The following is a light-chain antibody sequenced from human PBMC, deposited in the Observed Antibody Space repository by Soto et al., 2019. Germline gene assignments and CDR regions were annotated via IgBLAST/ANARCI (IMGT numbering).Light chain of an antibody. CDR3: QHSYITPYT. Sequence: DIQMTQSPSSLSASVGDRVTITCRASQSISSYLNWYQKKPAKAPKLLIYAASSLQSGVPSRFSGSGSVTDITLTISSLQPEDFATYYCQHSYITPYTFGQGTKLEIK. CDR2: AAS. CDR1: QSISSY. J-gene: IGKJ2*01. V-gene: IGKV1-39*01.